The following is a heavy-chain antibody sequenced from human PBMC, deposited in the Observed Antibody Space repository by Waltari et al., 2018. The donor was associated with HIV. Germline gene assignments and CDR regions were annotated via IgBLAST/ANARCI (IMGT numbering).Heavy chain of an antibody. CDR3: ARVKASYYDGSGFYFLDY. J-gene: IGHJ4*02. Sequence: EVQLVESGGGLVQPGGSLRLSCVGSGFTFSGSTMHWVRQVSGRGRQFLARIKTKDNSYETTYMPAVEGRFIISRDDSRSTVYLQMSSPKFEDTAVYFCARVKASYYDGSGFYFLDYWGQGTLVTVSS. D-gene: IGHD3-22*01. V-gene: IGHV3-73*01. CDR1: GFTFSGST. CDR2: IKTKDNSYET.